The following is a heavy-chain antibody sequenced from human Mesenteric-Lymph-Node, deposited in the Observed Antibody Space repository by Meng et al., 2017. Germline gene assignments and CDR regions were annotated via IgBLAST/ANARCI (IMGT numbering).Heavy chain of an antibody. Sequence: QVHLVESGGGVVQLGRSLRLSRAASGFNFSSLGMHWVRQAPGKGLEWVAVIWSDGNTKYYADSVKDRFTISRDNSKSTLYLQMNSLRAEDTAVYYCTGNSHIYGFDYWGPGTLVTVSS. J-gene: IGHJ4*02. D-gene: IGHD5-18*01. CDR2: IWSDGNTK. CDR3: TGNSHIYGFDY. CDR1: GFNFSSLG. V-gene: IGHV3-33*01.